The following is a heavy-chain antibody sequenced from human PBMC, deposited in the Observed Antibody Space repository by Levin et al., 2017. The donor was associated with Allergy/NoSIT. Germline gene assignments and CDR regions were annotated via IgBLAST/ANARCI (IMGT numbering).Heavy chain of an antibody. D-gene: IGHD2-21*02. J-gene: IGHJ4*02. V-gene: IGHV1-69*01. CDR1: GGTFTTFA. Sequence: GGSLRLSCKASGGTFTTFALSWVRLAPGQGLDWLGGIIPIFGTTNYAQRFQDRLTITADETTSTAYMELSSLTSDDAAVYYCATRGDCGGDCAMYYFDYWGQGTPVTVSS. CDR3: ATRGDCGGDCAMYYFDY. CDR2: IIPIFGTT.